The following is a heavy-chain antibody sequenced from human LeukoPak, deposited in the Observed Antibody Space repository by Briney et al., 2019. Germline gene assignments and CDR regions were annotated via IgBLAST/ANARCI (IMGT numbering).Heavy chain of an antibody. CDR3: ARQAAQTYDY. Sequence: PSETLSLTCAVYGGSFSGYYWSWIRQPPGKGLEWIGEINHSGSTNYNPSLKSRVTISVDTSKNQFSLKLSSVTAADTAVYYCARQAAQTYDYWGQGILVTVSS. V-gene: IGHV4-34*01. CDR1: GGSFSGYY. J-gene: IGHJ4*02. CDR2: INHSGST.